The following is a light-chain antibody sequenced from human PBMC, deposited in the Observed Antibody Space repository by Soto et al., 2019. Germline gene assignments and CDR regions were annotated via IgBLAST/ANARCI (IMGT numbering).Light chain of an antibody. CDR3: QHYQSYLWT. CDR2: DAS. V-gene: IGKV1-5*01. CDR1: QSISNR. Sequence: DIQMTQSPSTLSASVGDRVTITFRASQSISNRLAWYQQKPGKAPKVLIYDASSLESGVPSRFSGSGSGTEFTLTINGLQPDDFATYYCQHYQSYLWTFGQGTKVDIK. J-gene: IGKJ1*01.